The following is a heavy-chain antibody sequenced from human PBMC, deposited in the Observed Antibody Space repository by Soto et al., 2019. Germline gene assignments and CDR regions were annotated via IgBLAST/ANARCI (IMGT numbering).Heavy chain of an antibody. V-gene: IGHV1-18*01. Sequence: ASVKVSCKASGYTFTSYGISWVRQAPGQGLEWMGWISAYNGNTNYAQKLQGRVTMTTDTSTSTAYMELRSLRSDDTAVYYCARDLVGYSSSWFPMDVWGQGTTVTVSS. CDR1: GYTFTSYG. CDR2: ISAYNGNT. J-gene: IGHJ6*02. D-gene: IGHD6-13*01. CDR3: ARDLVGYSSSWFPMDV.